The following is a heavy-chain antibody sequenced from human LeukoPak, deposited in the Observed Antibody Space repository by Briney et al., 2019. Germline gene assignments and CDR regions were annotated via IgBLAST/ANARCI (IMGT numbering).Heavy chain of an antibody. V-gene: IGHV4-34*01. CDR3: ARTTEGYCRGRSCYSYYYYMDV. Sequence: SETLSLTCAVYGGSFSGYYWSWIRQPPGKGLEWIGSIYYSGSTYYNPSLKSRVTISIDTSKKNFSLNLSSVTAADTAVYYCARTTEGYCRGRSCYSYYYYMDVWGKGTTVTVSS. CDR1: GGSFSGYY. J-gene: IGHJ6*03. D-gene: IGHD2-15*01. CDR2: IYYSGST.